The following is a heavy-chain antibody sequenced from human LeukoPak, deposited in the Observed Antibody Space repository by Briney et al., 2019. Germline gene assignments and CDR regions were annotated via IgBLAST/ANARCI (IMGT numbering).Heavy chain of an antibody. V-gene: IGHV3-33*08. CDR3: ARDGFYDYVWGSYRPSSTFDY. CDR2: IWYDGSNK. Sequence: GGSLRLSCAASGFTVSSNYMSWVRQAPGKGLEWVAVIWYDGSNKYYADSVKGRFTISRDNSKNTLYLQMNSLRAEDTAVYYCARDGFYDYVWGSYRPSSTFDYWGQGTLVTVSS. CDR1: GFTVSSNY. J-gene: IGHJ4*02. D-gene: IGHD3-16*02.